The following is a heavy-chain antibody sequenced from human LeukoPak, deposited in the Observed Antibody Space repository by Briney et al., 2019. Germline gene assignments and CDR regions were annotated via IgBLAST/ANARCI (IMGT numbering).Heavy chain of an antibody. J-gene: IGHJ4*02. CDR3: TQVRYRSRWFAYFDY. Sequence: PGGSLRLSCAASGFTCSSYWMSWVRQAPGKGLKWVANIKKNGSEKYYVDSVKGRFTISRDNAKNSLYLQMNSLIGEDTAGYYCTQVRYRSRWFAYFDYWGQGTLVTVSS. D-gene: IGHD6-13*01. CDR1: GFTCSSYW. V-gene: IGHV3-7*03. CDR2: IKKNGSEK.